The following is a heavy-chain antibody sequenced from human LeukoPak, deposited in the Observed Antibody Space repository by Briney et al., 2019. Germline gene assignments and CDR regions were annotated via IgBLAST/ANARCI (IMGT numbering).Heavy chain of an antibody. V-gene: IGHV1-24*01. CDR1: GYTLTELS. Sequence: ASVKVSCNVSGYTLTELSMHWVRQAPGKGLEWMGGFDPEDGETIYAQKFQGRVTMTEDTSTDTAYMVLSSLRSEDTAVYYCATVIAARGGYYYGMDVWGQGTTVTVSS. CDR2: FDPEDGET. D-gene: IGHD6-6*01. J-gene: IGHJ6*01. CDR3: ATVIAARGGYYYGMDV.